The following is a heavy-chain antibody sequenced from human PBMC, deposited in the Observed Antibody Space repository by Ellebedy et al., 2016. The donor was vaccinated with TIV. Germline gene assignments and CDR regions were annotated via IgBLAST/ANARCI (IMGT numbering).Heavy chain of an antibody. CDR1: GFTFSSYA. D-gene: IGHD7-27*01. CDR2: ISYDGSNK. Sequence: GESLKISCAASGFTFSSYAMHWVRQAPGKGLEWVAVISYDGSNKYYADSVKGRFTISRDNSKNTLYLQMNSLRAEDTAVYYCARGSTGDRIGYWGQGTLVIVSS. J-gene: IGHJ4*02. CDR3: ARGSTGDRIGY. V-gene: IGHV3-30-3*01.